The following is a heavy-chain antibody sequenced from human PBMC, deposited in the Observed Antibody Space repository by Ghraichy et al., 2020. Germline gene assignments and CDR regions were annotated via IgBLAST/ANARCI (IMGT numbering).Heavy chain of an antibody. CDR3: VTLGQEGYYGSGSHYGY. CDR1: GFTFDDYA. Sequence: SLRLSCAASGFTFDDYAMHWVRQAPGKGLEWVSGISWNSDRIGYADSVKGRFTISRDSAKNSLYLQMNSLRAEDTAVYFCVTLGQEGYYGSGSHYGYWGQGTLVTVSA. D-gene: IGHD3-10*01. V-gene: IGHV3-9*01. J-gene: IGHJ4*02. CDR2: ISWNSDRI.